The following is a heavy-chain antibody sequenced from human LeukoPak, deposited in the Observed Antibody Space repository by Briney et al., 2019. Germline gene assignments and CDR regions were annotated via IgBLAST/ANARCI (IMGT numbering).Heavy chain of an antibody. CDR1: GGSISSYY. CDR2: IYYSGST. CDR3: ARVRSGYQGWFDP. D-gene: IGHD5-12*01. V-gene: IGHV4-59*01. J-gene: IGHJ5*02. Sequence: SETLSLTCTVSGGSISSYYWSWIRQPPGKGLEWIGYIYYSGSTNYNPSLKSRVTVSVDMSKNQFSLKLTSVTAADTAVYYCARVRSGYQGWFDPWGQGILVTVSS.